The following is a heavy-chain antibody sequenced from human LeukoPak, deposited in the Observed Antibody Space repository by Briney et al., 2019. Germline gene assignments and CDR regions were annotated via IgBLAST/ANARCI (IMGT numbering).Heavy chain of an antibody. CDR2: ISSSGSTI. CDR3: ARGGRSGAFDY. Sequence: GGSLRLSCAASGFTVSSNYMSWVRQAPGKGLEWVSYISSSGSTIYYADSVKGRFTISRDNAKNSLYLQMNSLRAEDTAVYYCARGGRSGAFDYWGQGTLVTVSS. V-gene: IGHV3-11*04. CDR1: GFTVSSNY. J-gene: IGHJ4*02. D-gene: IGHD3-3*01.